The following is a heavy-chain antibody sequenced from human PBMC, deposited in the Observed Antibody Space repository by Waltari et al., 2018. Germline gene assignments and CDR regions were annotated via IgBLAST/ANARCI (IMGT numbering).Heavy chain of an antibody. CDR2: SYWNDDK. V-gene: IGHV2-5*01. CDR3: AHRLGKGEYYDFWSGYYGPYYFDY. CDR1: GFSLSTSGVG. J-gene: IGHJ4*02. Sequence: QITLKESGPTLVKPTQTLTLTCTFSGFSLSTSGVGVGWIRQPPGKALEWLALSYWNDDKRYSPSLKSRLTITKDTSTNQVVLTMTNMDPVDTATYYCAHRLGKGEYYDFWSGYYGPYYFDYWGQGTLVTVSS. D-gene: IGHD3-3*01.